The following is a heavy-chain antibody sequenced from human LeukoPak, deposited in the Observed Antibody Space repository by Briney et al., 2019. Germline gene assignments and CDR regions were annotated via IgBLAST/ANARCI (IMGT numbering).Heavy chain of an antibody. CDR1: GGSISSGSYY. V-gene: IGHV4-61*01. J-gene: IGHJ4*02. Sequence: PSETLSLTCTVSGGSISSGSYYWSWIRQPPGKGLEWIREINHSGSTNYNPSLKSRLTISVDTSKNQFSLKLSSVIAADTAVYYCARLLSSGRSDYWGQGTLVTVSS. CDR2: INHSGST. D-gene: IGHD3-22*01. CDR3: ARLLSSGRSDY.